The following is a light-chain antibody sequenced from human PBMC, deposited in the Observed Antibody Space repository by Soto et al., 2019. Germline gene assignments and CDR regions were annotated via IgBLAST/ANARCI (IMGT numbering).Light chain of an antibody. CDR2: DVS. CDR1: SSDVGGYNY. J-gene: IGLJ2*01. V-gene: IGLV2-14*03. CDR3: SSYTSSSTLV. Sequence: QSALTQPASVSGSPGQSITISCTGTSSDVGGYNYVSWYQQHPGKAPKLIIYDVSNRPSGVSNRFSGSNSGNTASLTISGLQDEDEADYYCSSYTSSSTLVFGGGTKLTVL.